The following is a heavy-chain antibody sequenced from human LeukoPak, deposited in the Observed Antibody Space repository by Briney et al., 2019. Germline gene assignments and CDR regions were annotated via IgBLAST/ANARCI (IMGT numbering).Heavy chain of an antibody. D-gene: IGHD3-9*01. CDR2: IGYDGSNK. Sequence: PGGSLRVSCAASGFTFSNYGMHWVRQAPGKGLEWVALIGYDGSNKYYPDSLKGRFTISRDNSKNTLYLQMNSLRAEDTAVYYCARDRYFDSSYGMDVWGKGTTVTVSS. V-gene: IGHV3-33*01. CDR3: ARDRYFDSSYGMDV. CDR1: GFTFSNYG. J-gene: IGHJ6*04.